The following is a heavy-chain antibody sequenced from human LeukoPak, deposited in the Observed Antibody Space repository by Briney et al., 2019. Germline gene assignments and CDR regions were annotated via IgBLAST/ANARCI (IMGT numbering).Heavy chain of an antibody. D-gene: IGHD5-12*01. J-gene: IGHJ4*02. CDR1: GFTFSDYY. Sequence: GGSLRLSCAASGFTFSDYYMSWIRQAPGKGLEWVSYISSSSSTIYYADSVKGRFTISRGNAKNSLYLQMNSLRAEDTAVYYCARVSRKSPRITFDYWGQGTLVTVSS. CDR2: ISSSSSTI. CDR3: ARVSRKSPRITFDY. V-gene: IGHV3-11*04.